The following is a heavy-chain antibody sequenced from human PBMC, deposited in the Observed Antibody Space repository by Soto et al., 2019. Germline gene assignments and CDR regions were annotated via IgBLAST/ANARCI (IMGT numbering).Heavy chain of an antibody. V-gene: IGHV2-5*02. CDR3: VHSAEFNRNIPLSTWFDA. J-gene: IGHJ5*02. Sequence: QITLKESGPTLVKPTQTLTLTCTFSGFSLTSTGVAVGWIRQPPGKALEWIALIYWDNDKQYSPSLRSRLTITKDTSKNQVVLTMTNMDPVDTATYYCVHSAEFNRNIPLSTWFDAWGQGTLVTVSS. D-gene: IGHD1-20*01. CDR1: GFSLTSTGVA. CDR2: IYWDNDK.